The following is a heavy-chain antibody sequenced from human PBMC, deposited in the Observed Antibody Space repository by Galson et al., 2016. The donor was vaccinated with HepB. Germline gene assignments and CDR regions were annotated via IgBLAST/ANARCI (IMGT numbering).Heavy chain of an antibody. CDR2: ISWDGTNI. V-gene: IGHV3-9*01. CDR3: AKERLVRRIFDH. D-gene: IGHD1-1*01. Sequence: SLRLSCAASGFKLSHYAMHWVRQGPDKGLEWVAGISWDGTNIAYADSVKGRFTISRDNSNNTLYLQMNGLRAEDTAVYYCAKERLVRRIFDHWAREPCSPSP. J-gene: IGHJ4*02. CDR1: GFKLSHYA.